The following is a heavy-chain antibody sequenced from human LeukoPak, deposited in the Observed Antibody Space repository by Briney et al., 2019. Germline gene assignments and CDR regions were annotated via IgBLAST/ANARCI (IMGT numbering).Heavy chain of an antibody. CDR3: ARQQQLLPYFDY. CDR1: GGSISSDY. CDR2: IYYSGST. J-gene: IGHJ4*02. V-gene: IGHV4-59*08. Sequence: SSETLSLTCTVSGGSISSDYWSWIRQPPGKGLEWIGYIYYSGSTNYNPSLKSRVTISVDTSKNQFSLKLSSVTAADTAVYYCARQQQLLPYFDYWGQGTLVTVSS. D-gene: IGHD6-13*01.